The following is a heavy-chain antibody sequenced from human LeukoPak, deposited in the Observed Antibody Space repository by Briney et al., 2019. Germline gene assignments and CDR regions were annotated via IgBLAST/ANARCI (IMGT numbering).Heavy chain of an antibody. D-gene: IGHD5-12*01. CDR2: INHSGST. CDR3: ARRLWVVATILDWFDP. Sequence: PSETLSLTCAVYGGSFSGYYWSWIRQPPGKGLEWIGEINHSGSTNYNPSLKSRVTISVDTSKNQFSLKLSSVTAADTAVYYCARRLWVVATILDWFDPWGREPWSPSPQ. V-gene: IGHV4-34*01. J-gene: IGHJ5*02. CDR1: GGSFSGYY.